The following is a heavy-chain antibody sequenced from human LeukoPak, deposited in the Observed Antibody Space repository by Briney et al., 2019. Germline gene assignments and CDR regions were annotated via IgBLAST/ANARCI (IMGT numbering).Heavy chain of an antibody. J-gene: IGHJ4*02. V-gene: IGHV1-18*04. CDR1: GYTFTSYY. D-gene: IGHD6-13*01. Sequence: ASVKVSCKASGYTFTSYYMHWVRQAPGQGLEWMGWISAYNGNTNYAQKLQGRVTMTTDTSTSTAYMELRSLRSDDTAVYYCARVASSRNFDYWGQGTLVTVSS. CDR3: ARVASSRNFDY. CDR2: ISAYNGNT.